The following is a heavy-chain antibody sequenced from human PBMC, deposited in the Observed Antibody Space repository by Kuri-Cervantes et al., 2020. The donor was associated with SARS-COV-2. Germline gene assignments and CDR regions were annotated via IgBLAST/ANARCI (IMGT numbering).Heavy chain of an antibody. CDR3: ARDRGPQAMFDP. CDR2: FDPEDGET. J-gene: IGHJ5*02. CDR1: GYTLTELS. V-gene: IGHV1-24*01. Sequence: ASVKVSCKVSGYTLTELSMHWVRQAPGKGLEWMGGFDPEDGETIYAQKFQGRVTMTRDTSISTAYMELSRLRSDDTAVYYCARDRGPQAMFDPWGQGTLVTVSS.